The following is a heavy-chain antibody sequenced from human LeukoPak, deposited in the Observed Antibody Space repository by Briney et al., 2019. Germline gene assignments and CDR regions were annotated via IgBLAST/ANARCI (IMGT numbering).Heavy chain of an antibody. Sequence: SETLSLTCTVSGGSISSGNYYWNWIRQPPGKGLEWIGSIYYSGSTYYNPPLKSRVTVSVDTSKNQFSLKLSSVTATDTAVYYCARSGTYYRTFDFWGQGTLVTVSS. CDR1: GGSISSGNYY. D-gene: IGHD1-26*01. CDR2: IYYSGST. V-gene: IGHV4-39*01. J-gene: IGHJ4*02. CDR3: ARSGTYYRTFDF.